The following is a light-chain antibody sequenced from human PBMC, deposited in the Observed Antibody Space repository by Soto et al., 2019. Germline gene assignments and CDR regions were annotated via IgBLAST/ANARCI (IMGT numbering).Light chain of an antibody. J-gene: IGKJ1*01. CDR1: QSVSSNY. CDR2: GAS. Sequence: EIVLTQSPGTLSLSPGERATLSCRASQSVSSNYLAWYQHKPGQAPRLLIYGASSGATGIPDRFSGSGSGTDFTLTISRLEPEDFAVYYCRQYGNSPVTFGQGTKV. CDR3: RQYGNSPVT. V-gene: IGKV3-20*01.